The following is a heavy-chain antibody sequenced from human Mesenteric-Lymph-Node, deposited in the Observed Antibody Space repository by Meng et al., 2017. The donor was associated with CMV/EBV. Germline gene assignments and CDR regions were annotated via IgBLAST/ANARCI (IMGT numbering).Heavy chain of an antibody. D-gene: IGHD3-3*01. CDR1: GGSISSSTW. J-gene: IGHJ4*02. CDR2: IYHSGST. CDR3: ASNDFWSGYSGRGDY. Sequence: SGGSISSSTWWSWVRQPPGKGLEWIGEIYHSGSTNYNPSLKSRVTISVDKSKNQFSLKLSSVTAADTAVYYCASNDFWSGYSGRGDYWGQGTLVTVSS. V-gene: IGHV4-4*02.